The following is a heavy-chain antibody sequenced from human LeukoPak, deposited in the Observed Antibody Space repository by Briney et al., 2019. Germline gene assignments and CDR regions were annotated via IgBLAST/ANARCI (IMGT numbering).Heavy chain of an antibody. Sequence: GGSLRLSCAASGLTFSNYAMSWVRQAPGKGLEWVSAISGSGVSTYYADSVKGRFTISRDNSKNTLYLQMNSLRAEDTAVYYCAKGYCSSASCARAGYFDYWGHGTLVTVSS. D-gene: IGHD2-2*01. CDR1: GLTFSNYA. V-gene: IGHV3-23*01. J-gene: IGHJ4*01. CDR3: AKGYCSSASCARAGYFDY. CDR2: ISGSGVST.